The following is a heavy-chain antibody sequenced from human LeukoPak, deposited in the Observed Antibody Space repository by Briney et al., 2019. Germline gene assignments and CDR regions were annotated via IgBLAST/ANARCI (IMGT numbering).Heavy chain of an antibody. V-gene: IGHV4-34*01. J-gene: IGHJ4*02. CDR2: INHSGST. Sequence: PGGSLRLSCAASGFTFSSYAMSWIRQPPGKGLEWIGEINHSGSTNYNPSLKSRVTISVDTSKNQFSLKLSSVTAADTAVYYCARGVFSMRPYFDYWGQGTLVTVSS. D-gene: IGHD2-8*01. CDR3: ARGVFSMRPYFDY. CDR1: GFTFSSYA.